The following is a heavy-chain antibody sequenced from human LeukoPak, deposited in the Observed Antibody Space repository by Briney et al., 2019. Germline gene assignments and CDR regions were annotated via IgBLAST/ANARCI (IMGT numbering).Heavy chain of an antibody. V-gene: IGHV1-46*01. Sequence: ASVKVSCKASGYTFTSYYMHWVRQAPGQGLEWMGIINPSGGSTSYAQKFQGRVTMTEDTSTDTAYMELNSLTSDDTAVYYCATGPTMPAPDTSPGLLDFWGQGTLVTVSS. CDR2: INPSGGST. CDR3: ATGPTMPAPDTSPGLLDF. J-gene: IGHJ4*02. D-gene: IGHD6-13*01. CDR1: GYTFTSYY.